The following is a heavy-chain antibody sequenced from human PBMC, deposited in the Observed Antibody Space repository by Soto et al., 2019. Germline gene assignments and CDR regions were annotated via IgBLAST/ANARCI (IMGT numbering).Heavy chain of an antibody. V-gene: IGHV4-4*02. J-gene: IGHJ5*02. D-gene: IGHD1-26*01. CDR3: ARVGWEPGASDP. CDR1: GGSISSSNW. CDR2: IYHSGSI. Sequence: QVQLQESGPGLVKPSGTLSLTCAVSGGSISSSNWWTWVRQPPGKGLEWIGEIYHSGSISYNPSLKSRVTMSVDYFQSQFSLNLSSVTGADTAVYYCARVGWEPGASDPWGRGTLVTVFS.